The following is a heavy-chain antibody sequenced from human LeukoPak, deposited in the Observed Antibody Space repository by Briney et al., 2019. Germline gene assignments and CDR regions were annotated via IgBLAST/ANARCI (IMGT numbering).Heavy chain of an antibody. Sequence: SETLSLTCTVSGGSISSYYWSWIRQPPGKGLEWIGYTYYSGSTNYNPSLKSRVTISVDTSKNQFSLKLSSVTAADTAVYYCARAPAGTVEYWGQGTLVTVSS. J-gene: IGHJ4*02. D-gene: IGHD6-13*01. CDR2: TYYSGST. V-gene: IGHV4-59*01. CDR3: ARAPAGTVEY. CDR1: GGSISSYY.